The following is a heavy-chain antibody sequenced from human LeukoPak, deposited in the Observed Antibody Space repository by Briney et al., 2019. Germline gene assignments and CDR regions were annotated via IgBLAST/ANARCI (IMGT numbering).Heavy chain of an antibody. V-gene: IGHV3-15*01. J-gene: IGHJ4*02. CDR1: GFTFSSYE. D-gene: IGHD3-10*01. CDR2: IKKKGDGGTT. CDR3: TTVTVVRDYDY. Sequence: GGSLRLSCAASGFTFSSYEMNWVRQAPGKGLEWVGRIKKKGDGGTTDYAAPVKGRFTISRDDSKNMLYLEMNNLKIEDTAVYYCTTVTVVRDYDYWGQGTLVTVSS.